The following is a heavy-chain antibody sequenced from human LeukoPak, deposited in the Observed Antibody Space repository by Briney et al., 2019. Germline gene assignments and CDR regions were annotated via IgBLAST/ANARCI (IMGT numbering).Heavy chain of an antibody. CDR2: INPSGGST. CDR1: GYTFTSYY. CDR3: AREYDYVWGSYRPFDP. D-gene: IGHD3-16*02. Sequence: GASVKVSCKASGYTFTSYYMHWVRQAPGQELEWMGIINPSGGSTSYAQKFQGRVTMTRDTSTSTVYMELSSLRSEDTAVYYCAREYDYVWGSYRPFDPWGQGNLVTVSS. J-gene: IGHJ5*02. V-gene: IGHV1-46*01.